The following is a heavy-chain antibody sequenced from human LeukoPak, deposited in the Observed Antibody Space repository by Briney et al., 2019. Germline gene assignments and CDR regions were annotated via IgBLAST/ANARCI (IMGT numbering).Heavy chain of an antibody. Sequence: SETLSLTCTVSDGSIRSYYWSWIRQPSGKGLEWIGYIYYSGSTNYNPSLKSRVTISVDTSKNQFSLKLSSVTAADTAVYYCARGASYYDSSTYAFDIWGQGTMVTVSS. D-gene: IGHD3-22*01. V-gene: IGHV4-59*08. CDR3: ARGASYYDSSTYAFDI. CDR2: IYYSGST. CDR1: DGSIRSYY. J-gene: IGHJ3*02.